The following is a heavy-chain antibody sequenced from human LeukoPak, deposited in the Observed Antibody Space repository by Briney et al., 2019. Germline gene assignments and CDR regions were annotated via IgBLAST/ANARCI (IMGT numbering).Heavy chain of an antibody. CDR1: GFTFSNYA. Sequence: GGSLRLSCAASGFTFSNYAMSWVRQAPGKGLEWVSGVTGNSGTTYYADSVKGRFTISRDNSKNTLYLQMNSLRAEDTAVYYCAKAVIVPVASTGPFDYWGQGTLVTVSS. J-gene: IGHJ4*02. D-gene: IGHD2-2*01. CDR3: AKAVIVPVASTGPFDY. CDR2: VTGNSGTT. V-gene: IGHV3-23*01.